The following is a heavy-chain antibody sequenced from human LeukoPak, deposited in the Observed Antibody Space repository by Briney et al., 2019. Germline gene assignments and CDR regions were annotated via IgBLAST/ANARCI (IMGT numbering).Heavy chain of an antibody. CDR2: IRYDGSNK. D-gene: IGHD6-13*01. Sequence: QPGGSLRLSCAASGFTFSSYGMHWVRQAPGKGLEWVAFIRYDGSNKYYADSVKGRFTISRDNSKNTLYLQMNSLRAEDTAVYYCAVPISWRLYDYYYYMDVWGKGTTVTVSS. V-gene: IGHV3-30*02. CDR3: AVPISWRLYDYYYYMDV. J-gene: IGHJ6*03. CDR1: GFTFSSYG.